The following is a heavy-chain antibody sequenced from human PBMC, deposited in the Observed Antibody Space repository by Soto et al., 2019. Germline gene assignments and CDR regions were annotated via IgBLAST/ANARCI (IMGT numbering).Heavy chain of an antibody. D-gene: IGHD4-17*01. CDR3: ARGGTATVTTPTTVFDY. J-gene: IGHJ4*02. V-gene: IGHV3-48*01. Sequence: GGSLRLSCAASGFTFSSYSMNWVRQAPGKGLEWVSYISSSSSTIYYADSVKGRFTISRDNAKNSLYLQMNSLRAEDTAVYYCARGGTATVTTPTTVFDYWGQGTLVTVSS. CDR1: GFTFSSYS. CDR2: ISSSSSTI.